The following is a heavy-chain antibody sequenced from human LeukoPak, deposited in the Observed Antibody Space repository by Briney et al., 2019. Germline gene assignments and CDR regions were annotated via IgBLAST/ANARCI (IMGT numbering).Heavy chain of an antibody. CDR2: IYYSGST. CDR3: ARHSCTSSSTCSAYFQH. V-gene: IGHV4-59*08. Sequence: SETLSLTCTVSGGSLSSYYWSWIRQPPGKGLEWIGYIYYSGSTNYSPSLKSRVTISVDTSKNQFSLKLSAVTAADTAVYYCARHSCTSSSTCSAYFQHWGQGTLVTVSS. D-gene: IGHD2-2*01. J-gene: IGHJ1*01. CDR1: GGSLSSYY.